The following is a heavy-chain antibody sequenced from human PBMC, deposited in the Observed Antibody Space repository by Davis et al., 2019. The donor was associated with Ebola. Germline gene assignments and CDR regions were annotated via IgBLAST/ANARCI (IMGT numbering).Heavy chain of an antibody. V-gene: IGHV4-4*07. CDR2: IYTSGST. D-gene: IGHD5-24*01. J-gene: IGHJ2*01. Sequence: PSETLSLTCTVSGGSISSYYWSWIRQPAGKGLEWIGRIYTSGSTNYNPSLKSRVTMSVDTSKNQFSLKLSSVTAADTAVYYCARDRTPRAPLSCRDGYNCGTWYFDLWGRGTLVTVSS. CDR1: GGSISSYY. CDR3: ARDRTPRAPLSCRDGYNCGTWYFDL.